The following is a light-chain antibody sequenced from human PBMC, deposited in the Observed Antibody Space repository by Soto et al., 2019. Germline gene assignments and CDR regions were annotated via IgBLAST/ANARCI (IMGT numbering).Light chain of an antibody. CDR2: ATS. J-gene: IGKJ4*01. V-gene: IGKV1-27*01. CDR3: QKYNSAPLT. CDR1: QGIAPY. Sequence: DVQMTQSPSSLSAFVGDRVTITCRASQGIAPYLAWFQQKPGKVPKLLIYATSTLKSGVPSRFNGSGSGTDFTLTINSLQPEDVGNYYCQKYNSAPLTFGGGTKVEIK.